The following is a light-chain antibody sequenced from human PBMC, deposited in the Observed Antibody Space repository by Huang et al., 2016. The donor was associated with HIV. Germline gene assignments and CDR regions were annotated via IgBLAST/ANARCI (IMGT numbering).Light chain of an antibody. CDR1: QSVSSSF. CDR2: GAY. J-gene: IGKJ5*01. Sequence: EIVLTQSPGTLYLSPGERATLPCRASQSVSSSFLAWYQQKRGQAPRLLIHGAYDRATGVPDRCSGRGSGTDFSLTISRLEPEDFAVYYCQQYGSSPITFAQGTRLEIK. V-gene: IGKV3-20*01. CDR3: QQYGSSPIT.